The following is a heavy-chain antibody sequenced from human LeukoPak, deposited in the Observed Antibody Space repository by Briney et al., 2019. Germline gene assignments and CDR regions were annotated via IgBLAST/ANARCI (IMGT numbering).Heavy chain of an antibody. CDR1: GGSISSGGYY. CDR2: IYYSGST. CDR3: ARVKYYDSSGAFDI. J-gene: IGHJ3*02. V-gene: IGHV4-31*03. Sequence: SETLSLTCTVSGGSISSGGYYWSWIRQHPGKGLEWIGYIYYSGSTYYNPSLKSRVTISVDTSKNQFSLKLSSVTAADTAVYYCARVKYYDSSGAFDIWGQGTMVTVSS. D-gene: IGHD3-22*01.